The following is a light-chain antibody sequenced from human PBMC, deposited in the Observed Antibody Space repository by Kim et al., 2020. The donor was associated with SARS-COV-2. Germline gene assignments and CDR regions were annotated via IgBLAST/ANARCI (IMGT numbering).Light chain of an antibody. V-gene: IGLV1-44*01. CDR3: AVWDDSLNGVV. Sequence: QSVLTQPPSASGTPGQRVTISCSGNSSNIGSNAVTWCQQLPGTAPKLLIYNINQRPSGVPDRFSGSKSDTSASLAISGLQSEDEADYYCAVWDDSLNGVVFGGGTQLTV. J-gene: IGLJ2*01. CDR2: NIN. CDR1: SSNIGSNA.